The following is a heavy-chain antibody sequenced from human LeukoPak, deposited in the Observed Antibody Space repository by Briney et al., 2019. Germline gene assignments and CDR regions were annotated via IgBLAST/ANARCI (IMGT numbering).Heavy chain of an antibody. D-gene: IGHD2-15*01. CDR3: ARGRGYCSGGSCDSEYYLDY. V-gene: IGHV3-23*01. Sequence: TGGSLRLSCAASGFTFSSYAMSWVRQAPGKGLEWVSAISGSGGSTYYADSVKGRFTISRDNAKNTLHLQLNSLRAEDTAVYYCARGRGYCSGGSCDSEYYLDYWGQGALVTVSS. J-gene: IGHJ4*02. CDR1: GFTFSSYA. CDR2: ISGSGGST.